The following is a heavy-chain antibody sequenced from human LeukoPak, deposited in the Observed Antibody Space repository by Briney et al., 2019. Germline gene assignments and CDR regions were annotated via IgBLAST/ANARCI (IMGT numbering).Heavy chain of an antibody. CDR3: VRMELTYGDYFDY. V-gene: IGHV3-7*01. Sequence: GGSLRLSCAASGFTFSSYWMSWVRQAPGKGLEWVANIKQDGSEKYYVDSVKGRFTISRDNAKNSLYLQMNSLRAEDTAVYYCVRMELTYGDYFDYWGQGTLVTVSS. J-gene: IGHJ4*02. D-gene: IGHD1-7*01. CDR1: GFTFSSYW. CDR2: IKQDGSEK.